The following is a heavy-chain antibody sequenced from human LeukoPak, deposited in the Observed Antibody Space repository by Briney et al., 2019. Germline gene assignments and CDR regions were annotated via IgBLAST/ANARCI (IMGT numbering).Heavy chain of an antibody. J-gene: IGHJ4*02. CDR2: IYFSGST. CDR3: ASTGYCIGGSCVSKYFDR. V-gene: IGHV4-59*12. Sequence: SETLSLTCTVSGDSITSFYWSWIRQPPGKGLEWIGYIYFSGSTNYNPSLKSRVTVSLDTTKNQVSLKLSSVSAADTAVYYCASTGYCIGGSCVSKYFDRWGQGTLVTVSS. D-gene: IGHD2-15*01. CDR1: GDSITSFY.